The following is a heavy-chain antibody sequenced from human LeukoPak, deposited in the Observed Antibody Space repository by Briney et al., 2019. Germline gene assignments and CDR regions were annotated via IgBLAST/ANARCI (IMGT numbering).Heavy chain of an antibody. D-gene: IGHD3-10*01. J-gene: IGHJ6*03. CDR1: GFTFSSYG. V-gene: IGHV3-23*01. Sequence: GGSLRLSCVASGFTFSSYGMSWVRQAPGKGLEWVSSISDSGDRTFYADSVKGRFTISRDNSKNTLFLQVNSLRAEDTAVYYCAKGGAVSSKSITMIRGTRRYYYYMDVWGKGTTVTISS. CDR2: ISDSGDRT. CDR3: AKGGAVSSKSITMIRGTRRYYYYMDV.